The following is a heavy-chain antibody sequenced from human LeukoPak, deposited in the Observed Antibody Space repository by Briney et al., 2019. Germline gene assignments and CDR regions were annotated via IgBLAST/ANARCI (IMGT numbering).Heavy chain of an antibody. Sequence: SETLSLTCTVSGGSISSSNYYWGWNRQPPGKGLEWIGIIYNTGSTYPNPSLNGLITISVDTSKNQFSLKLSPVTAADPATYYCGRLPGSGYFDYWGQGTLDTVSS. J-gene: IGHJ4*03. V-gene: IGHV4-39*01. CDR2: IYNTGST. D-gene: IGHD6-19*01. CDR3: GRLPGSGYFDY. CDR1: GGSISSSNYY.